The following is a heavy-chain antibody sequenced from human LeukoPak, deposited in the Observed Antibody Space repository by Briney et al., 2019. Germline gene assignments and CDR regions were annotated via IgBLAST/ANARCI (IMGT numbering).Heavy chain of an antibody. CDR1: GYIFSTYW. D-gene: IGHD3-10*01. J-gene: IGHJ4*02. Sequence: GESLKISCKGSGYIFSTYWIGWVRQMPGKGLEWMGIIFPGDSDTRYSPSFQGQVTISADKSISTAYLQWSSLKASDTAMYYCARQNRMVRGVIIPDYWGQGTLVTVSS. CDR3: ARQNRMVRGVIIPDY. V-gene: IGHV5-51*01. CDR2: IFPGDSDT.